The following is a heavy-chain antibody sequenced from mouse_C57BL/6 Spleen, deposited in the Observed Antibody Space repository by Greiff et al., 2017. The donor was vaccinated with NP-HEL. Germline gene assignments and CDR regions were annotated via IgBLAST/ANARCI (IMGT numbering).Heavy chain of an antibody. CDR2: INPSTGGT. CDR1: GYSFTGYY. CDR3: ARYYGSSDGAMDY. D-gene: IGHD1-1*01. J-gene: IGHJ4*01. Sequence: EVQLQQSGPELVKPGASVKISCKASGYSFTGYYMNWVKQSPEKSLEWIGEINPSTGGTTYNQKFKAKATLTVDKSSSTAYMQLKSLTSEDSAVYYCARYYGSSDGAMDYWGKGTSVTVSS. V-gene: IGHV1-42*01.